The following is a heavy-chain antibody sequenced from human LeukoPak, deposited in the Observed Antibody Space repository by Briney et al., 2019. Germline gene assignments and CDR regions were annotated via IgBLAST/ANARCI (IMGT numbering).Heavy chain of an antibody. D-gene: IGHD1-26*01. CDR3: ARVPSGSRPYYFDY. V-gene: IGHV4-59*01. J-gene: IGHJ4*02. CDR1: GGSISSYY. CDR2: IYYSGST. Sequence: SETLSLTRTVSGGSISSYYWSWIRQPPGKGLEWIGYIYYSGSTNYNPSLKSRVTISVDTSKNQFSLKLSSVTAADTAVYYRARVPSGSRPYYFDYWGQGTLVTVSS.